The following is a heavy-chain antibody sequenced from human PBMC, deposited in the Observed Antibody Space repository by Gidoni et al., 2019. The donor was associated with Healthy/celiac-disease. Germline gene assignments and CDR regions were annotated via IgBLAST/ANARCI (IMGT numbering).Heavy chain of an antibody. CDR3: ARGTGTENYVWGSYRGPFDY. V-gene: IGHV4-31*03. D-gene: IGHD3-16*02. J-gene: IGHJ4*02. CDR1: GGSISSGGYY. Sequence: QVQLQESGTGLVKPSQTLSLTCTVSGGSISSGGYYWSWIRQHPGKGLEWIGYIYYSGSTYYNPSLKSRVTISVDTSKNQFSLKLSSVTAADTAVYYCARGTGTENYVWGSYRGPFDYWGQGTLVTVSS. CDR2: IYYSGST.